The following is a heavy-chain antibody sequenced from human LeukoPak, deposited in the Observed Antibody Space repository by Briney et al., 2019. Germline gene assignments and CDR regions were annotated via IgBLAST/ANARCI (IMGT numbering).Heavy chain of an antibody. CDR1: GFTVSSSY. J-gene: IGHJ4*02. D-gene: IGHD3-22*01. Sequence: GGSLRLSCTASGFTVSSSYMTWVRQAPGKGLEWVSLIYSGGGTFYADSVKGRFTISRHNFENTLYLQMNNLRAEDTAVYYCARDDSDPTATAAPAFDWGQGTLVTVSS. V-gene: IGHV3-53*04. CDR2: IYSGGGT. CDR3: ARDDSDPTATAAPAFD.